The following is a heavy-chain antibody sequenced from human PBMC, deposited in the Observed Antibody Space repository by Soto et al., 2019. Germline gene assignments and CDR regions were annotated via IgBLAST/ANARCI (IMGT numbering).Heavy chain of an antibody. CDR1: GFTFSSYS. J-gene: IGHJ4*02. CDR3: APPPGVATVPFDY. Sequence: GGSLRLSCAASGFTFSSYSMNWVRQAPGKGLEWVSSISSSSSYIYYAGSVKGRFTISRDNAKNSLYLQMNSLRAEDTAVYYCAPPPGVATVPFDYWGQGTLVTVSS. CDR2: ISSSSSYI. D-gene: IGHD5-12*01. V-gene: IGHV3-21*01.